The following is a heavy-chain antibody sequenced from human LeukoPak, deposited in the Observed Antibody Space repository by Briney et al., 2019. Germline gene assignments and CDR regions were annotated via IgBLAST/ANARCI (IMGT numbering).Heavy chain of an antibody. D-gene: IGHD2-2*01. Sequence: PSETLSLTCAVYGGXFSGYYWSWIRQPPGKGLEWIGEINHSGSTNYNPSLKSRVTISVDTSKNQFSLKLSSVTAADTAVYYCARSDIVVVPAAMTTVFDYWGQGTLVTVSS. V-gene: IGHV4-34*01. CDR2: INHSGST. CDR1: GGXFSGYY. CDR3: ARSDIVVVPAAMTTVFDY. J-gene: IGHJ4*02.